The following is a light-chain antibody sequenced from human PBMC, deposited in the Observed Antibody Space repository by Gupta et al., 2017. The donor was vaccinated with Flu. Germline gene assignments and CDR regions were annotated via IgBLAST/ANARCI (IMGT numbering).Light chain of an antibody. CDR1: NSDNGAYNY. J-gene: IGLJ2*01. Sequence: QSALTQPPSVSGSPGQSIAISCTGTNSDNGAYNYYSWYQQHPGKAPKRMIYEVSNRPSGVSTRFSGSKSGNTATLTICGLQAEDEADDYCGSYGAGGVFGGGTKVTVL. V-gene: IGLV2-14*01. CDR3: GSYGAGGV. CDR2: EVS.